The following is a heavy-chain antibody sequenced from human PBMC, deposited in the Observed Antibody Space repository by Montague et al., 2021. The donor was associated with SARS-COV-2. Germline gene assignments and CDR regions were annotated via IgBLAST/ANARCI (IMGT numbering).Heavy chain of an antibody. CDR3: ARDGYNNSWYHFGFDI. Sequence: SLRLSCAASGFTFSAYCMTWVRQAPGKGLEWVSSICSRTSHTYYGPSVKRRYTSSQNNAKNSLYLVMNSLSAEDTAVYYCARDGYNNSWYHFGFDIWGQGTVVTVSS. D-gene: IGHD6-13*01. V-gene: IGHV3-21*01. CDR1: GFTFSAYC. J-gene: IGHJ3*02. CDR2: ICSRTSHT.